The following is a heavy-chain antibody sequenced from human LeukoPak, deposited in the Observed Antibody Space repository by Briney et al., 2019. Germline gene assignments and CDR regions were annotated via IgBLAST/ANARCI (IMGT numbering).Heavy chain of an antibody. D-gene: IGHD3-10*01. Sequence: PSETLSLTCTVSGGSISSYYWSWIRQPPGKGLEWIGYIYYSGSTNYNPSLKRRVTISVDTSKNQFSLKLSSVTAADTAVYYCARAPLWFGELSFDYWGQGTLVTVSS. CDR3: ARAPLWFGELSFDY. CDR1: GGSISSYY. J-gene: IGHJ4*02. V-gene: IGHV4-59*01. CDR2: IYYSGST.